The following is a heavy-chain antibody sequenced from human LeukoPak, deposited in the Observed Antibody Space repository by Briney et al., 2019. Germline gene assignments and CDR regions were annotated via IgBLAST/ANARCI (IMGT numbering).Heavy chain of an antibody. CDR2: ISGSGGST. CDR1: GFTFSSYA. Sequence: GGSLRLSCAASGFTFSSYAMSWVRQAPGKGLEWGSAISGSGGSTYYADSVKGRFTISRDNSKNTLYLQMNSLRAEDTAVYYCATGKGGSSWSVDYWGQGTLVTVSS. V-gene: IGHV3-23*01. D-gene: IGHD6-13*01. CDR3: ATGKGGSSWSVDY. J-gene: IGHJ4*02.